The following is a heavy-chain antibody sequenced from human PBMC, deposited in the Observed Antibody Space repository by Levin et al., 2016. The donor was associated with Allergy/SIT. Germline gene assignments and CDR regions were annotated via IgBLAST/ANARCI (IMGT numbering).Heavy chain of an antibody. D-gene: IGHD2-2*01. CDR3: TRPYCSSTTCYRVGWFDP. CDR1: GFTFSGSA. Sequence: GESLKISCAASGFTFSGSAMHWVRQASGKGLEWVGRIRSKANNYATAYAASVKGRFTISRDDSKNTAYLQMNSLKTEDTAVYYCTRPYCSSTTCYRVGWFDPWGQGTLVTVSS. CDR2: IRSKANNYAT. V-gene: IGHV3-73*01. J-gene: IGHJ5*02.